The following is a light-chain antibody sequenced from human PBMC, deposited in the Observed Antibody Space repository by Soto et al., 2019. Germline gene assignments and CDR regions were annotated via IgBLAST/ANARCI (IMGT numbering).Light chain of an antibody. J-gene: IGLJ3*02. CDR3: SSYTSSGTRV. CDR2: EVN. CDR1: SSDVGAYNH. Sequence: QSALTQPASVSGSPGQSITISCTGTSSDVGAYNHVSWYQQHPGRVPKVMIYEVNNRPSGVSNRFSASKSGNTASLTISGLQAEDEAAYYCSSYTSSGTRVFGGGTKLTVL. V-gene: IGLV2-14*03.